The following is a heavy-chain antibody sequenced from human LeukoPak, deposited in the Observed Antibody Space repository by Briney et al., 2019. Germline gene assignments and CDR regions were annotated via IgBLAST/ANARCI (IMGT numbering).Heavy chain of an antibody. CDR3: ASSSPNHWFDP. D-gene: IGHD6-13*01. CDR2: INHSGST. Sequence: SETLSLTCAVYGGSFSGYYWSWIRQPPGKGLEWIGEINHSGSTNYNPSLKSRVTISVETSKNQFSLKLSSVTAADTAVYYCASSSPNHWFDPWGQGTLVTVSS. J-gene: IGHJ5*02. V-gene: IGHV4-34*01. CDR1: GGSFSGYY.